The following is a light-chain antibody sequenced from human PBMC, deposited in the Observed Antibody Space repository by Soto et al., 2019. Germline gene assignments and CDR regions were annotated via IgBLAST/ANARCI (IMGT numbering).Light chain of an antibody. CDR2: AAS. J-gene: IGKJ5*01. Sequence: DIQMTQSPSSLSASVGDRVTITCRASQSISGYLNWYQQKPGKAPKLLIYAASSLQSGVPSRFSGSGSGTDFTLTISSLQPEDFATYYCQQSYSTFGQGTRLEIK. CDR3: QQSYST. CDR1: QSISGY. V-gene: IGKV1-39*01.